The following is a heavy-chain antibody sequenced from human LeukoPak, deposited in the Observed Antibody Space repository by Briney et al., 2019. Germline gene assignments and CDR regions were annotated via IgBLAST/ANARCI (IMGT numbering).Heavy chain of an antibody. D-gene: IGHD3-22*01. CDR1: GFTFNNYE. CDR2: ISSSGSII. Sequence: PGGSLRLSCAASGFTFNNYEMNWVRQAPGKGLEWVSYISSSGSIIYYADSVKGRFTISRDNAKNSLYLQMNSLRAEDTAVYYCALNYYDSSGYFEYFQHWGQGTLVTVS. V-gene: IGHV3-48*03. CDR3: ALNYYDSSGYFEYFQH. J-gene: IGHJ1*01.